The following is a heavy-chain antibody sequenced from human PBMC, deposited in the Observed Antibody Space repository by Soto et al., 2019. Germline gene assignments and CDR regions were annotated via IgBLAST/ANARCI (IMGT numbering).Heavy chain of an antibody. D-gene: IGHD1-1*01. CDR2: ISSSSSTI. V-gene: IGHV3-48*01. Sequence: GGSLRLSCAASGFTFSSYSMNWVRQAPGKGLEWVSYISSSSSTIYYADSVKGRFTISRDNAKNSLYLQMNSLGAEDTAVYYCARAWNYYVYWGQGTLVTVSS. J-gene: IGHJ4*02. CDR1: GFTFSSYS. CDR3: ARAWNYYVY.